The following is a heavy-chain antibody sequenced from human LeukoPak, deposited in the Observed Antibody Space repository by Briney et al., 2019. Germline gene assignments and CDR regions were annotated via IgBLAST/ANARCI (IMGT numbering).Heavy chain of an antibody. Sequence: SETLSLTCTVSGGSISSYYWSWIRQPPGKGLEWIGYIYYSGSTNYNPSLKSRVTISVDTSKNQFSLKLSSVTAADTAVYYCARDRAAMPHYYGMDVWGKGTTVTVSS. CDR1: GGSISSYY. V-gene: IGHV4-59*01. CDR2: IYYSGST. CDR3: ARDRAAMPHYYGMDV. D-gene: IGHD2-2*01. J-gene: IGHJ6*04.